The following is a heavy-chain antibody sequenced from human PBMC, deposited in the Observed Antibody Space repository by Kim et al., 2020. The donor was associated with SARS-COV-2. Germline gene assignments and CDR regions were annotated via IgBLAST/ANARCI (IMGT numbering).Heavy chain of an antibody. V-gene: IGHV3-11*01. CDR1: GFTFSDYY. D-gene: IGHD3-3*01. CDR2: ISSSGSTI. Sequence: GGSLRLSCAASGFTFSDYYMSWIRQAPGKGLEWVSYISSSGSTIYYADSVKGRFTISRDNAKNSLYLQMNSLRAEDTAVYYCARGGRRVRFLEWLPNDAFDIWGQGTMVTVSS. J-gene: IGHJ3*02. CDR3: ARGGRRVRFLEWLPNDAFDI.